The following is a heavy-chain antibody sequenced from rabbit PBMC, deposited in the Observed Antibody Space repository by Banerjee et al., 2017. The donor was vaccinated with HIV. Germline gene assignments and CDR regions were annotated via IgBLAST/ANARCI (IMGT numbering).Heavy chain of an antibody. Sequence: QEQLVESGGDLVKPEGSLTLTCTASGFSFSYKYVMCWVRQAPGKGLEWIACIYSSSGSTYYASWAKGRFTITRSTSLNTVTLQMTSLTAADTATYFCARDLAGVIGWNFDLWGQGTLVTVS. J-gene: IGHJ4*01. V-gene: IGHV1S45*01. CDR2: IYSSSGST. CDR3: ARDLAGVIGWNFDL. CDR1: GFSFSYKYV. D-gene: IGHD4-1*01.